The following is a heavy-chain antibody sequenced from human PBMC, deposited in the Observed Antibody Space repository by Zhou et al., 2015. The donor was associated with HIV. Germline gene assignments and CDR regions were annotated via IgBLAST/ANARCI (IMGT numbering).Heavy chain of an antibody. D-gene: IGHD3-3*01. J-gene: IGHJ3*02. CDR2: IIPIFGTA. V-gene: IGHV1-69*01. CDR1: GGTFSSYA. Sequence: QVQLVQSGAEVKKPGSSVKVSCKASGGTFSSYAISWVRQAPGQGLEWMGGIIPIFGTANYAQKFQGRVTITADESTSTAYMELSSLRSEDTAVYYCARDFVPRGVWSGEDAFDIWGQGTMVTVSS. CDR3: ARDFVPRGVWSGEDAFDI.